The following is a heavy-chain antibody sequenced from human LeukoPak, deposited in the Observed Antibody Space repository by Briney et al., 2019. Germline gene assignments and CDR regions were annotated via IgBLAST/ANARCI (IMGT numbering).Heavy chain of an antibody. CDR3: AIIDLTNGFDY. V-gene: IGHV1-18*01. J-gene: IGHJ4*02. D-gene: IGHD3-16*02. Sequence: ASVKVSCKGSGYTFATYGIDWVRQAPGQGLEWMGWISAYNGDTKYAQTLQPRLTVTTDTSTTTAYMELRSLRSDDTAVYYCAIIDLTNGFDYWGQGTLVTVSS. CDR1: GYTFATYG. CDR2: ISAYNGDT.